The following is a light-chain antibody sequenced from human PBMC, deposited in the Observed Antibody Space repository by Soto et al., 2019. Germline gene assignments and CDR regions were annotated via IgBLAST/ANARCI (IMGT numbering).Light chain of an antibody. CDR1: QGISSD. CDR3: QQSFSSPRT. CDR2: AAS. Sequence: DIQMTQSPSSLSASVGDRVTITCRASQGISSDLNWYQQKPRKAPNLLIYAASSLQSGVPSRFSGSGSGTDFTLTISSLQPEDFATYYCQQSFSSPRTFGPGTKVDIK. J-gene: IGKJ1*01. V-gene: IGKV1-39*01.